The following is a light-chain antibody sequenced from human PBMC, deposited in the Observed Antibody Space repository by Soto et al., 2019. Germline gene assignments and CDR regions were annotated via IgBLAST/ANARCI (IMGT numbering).Light chain of an antibody. Sequence: EIVLTQSPGTLSLSPGERATISCRASQSVSSSYLAWYQQKPSQAPSLLIYGASRRATGVPDRFSGSGSGTDFTLTLSRLEPEDFAVYYCQQYVSSPLTFGGGTKVEIK. CDR1: QSVSSSY. J-gene: IGKJ4*01. V-gene: IGKV3-20*01. CDR2: GAS. CDR3: QQYVSSPLT.